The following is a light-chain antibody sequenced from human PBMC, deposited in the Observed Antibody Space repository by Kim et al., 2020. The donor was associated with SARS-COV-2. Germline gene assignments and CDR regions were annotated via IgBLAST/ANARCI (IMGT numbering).Light chain of an antibody. V-gene: IGKV1-8*01. CDR1: QGISSY. CDR2: AAS. J-gene: IGKJ4*01. CDR3: QQYYSYPLT. Sequence: AIRITQSPSSLSASTGDRVTITCRASQGISSYLAWYQQKPGKAPKLLIYAASTLRSGVPSRFSGSGSGTDFTLTISCLQSEDFATYYCQQYYSYPLTFGGGTKVDIK.